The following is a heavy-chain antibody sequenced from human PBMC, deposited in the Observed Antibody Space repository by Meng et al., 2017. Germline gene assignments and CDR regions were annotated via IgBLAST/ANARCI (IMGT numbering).Heavy chain of an antibody. V-gene: IGHV1-3*01. CDR1: GYTFTSYA. Sequence: QGQLVQSGAEVKKPGAKVKVSCKASGYTFTSYAMHWVRQAPGQRLEWMGWINAGNGNTKYSQKFQGRVTITRDTSASTAYMELSSLRSEDTAVYYCARSHVLLWFGEDLDYWGQGTLVTVSS. CDR3: ARSHVLLWFGEDLDY. CDR2: INAGNGNT. D-gene: IGHD3-10*01. J-gene: IGHJ4*02.